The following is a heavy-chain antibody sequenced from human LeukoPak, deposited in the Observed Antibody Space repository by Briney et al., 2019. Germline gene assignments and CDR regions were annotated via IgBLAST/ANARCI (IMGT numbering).Heavy chain of an antibody. CDR3: TKEFCGSRAACAGGSYYDF. CDR1: GFTFSKDD. CDR2: IGVTGDT. V-gene: IGHV3-13*01. J-gene: IGHJ2*01. D-gene: IGHD2-15*01. Sequence: GGSLRLSCAASGFTFSKDDFHWVRHAPGKGLEWVAAIGVTGDTYYADSVKGRFTISREDAANSLYLQMRSLGAGDTALYYRTKEFCGSRAACAGGSYYDFWGRGALVTVSS.